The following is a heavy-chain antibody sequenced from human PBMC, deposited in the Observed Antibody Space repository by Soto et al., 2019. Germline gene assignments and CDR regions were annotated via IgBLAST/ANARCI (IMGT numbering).Heavy chain of an antibody. Sequence: ASVKVSCKASGCTFTGYYMHWERQATGQGLEWMGWINPNSGGTKYAQKFQGRVTMTRDTSISTAYMELSRLRSDDTAVYYCARDLPRSSSSGSDYWGQGTLVTVSS. J-gene: IGHJ4*02. CDR1: GCTFTGYY. D-gene: IGHD6-13*01. CDR2: INPNSGGT. V-gene: IGHV1-2*02. CDR3: ARDLPRSSSSGSDY.